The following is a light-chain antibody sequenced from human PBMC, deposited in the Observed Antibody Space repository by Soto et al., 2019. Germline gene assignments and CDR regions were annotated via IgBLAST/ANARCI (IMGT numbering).Light chain of an antibody. CDR3: QSYDSSNLYV. CDR1: SGSIASNC. CDR2: EDN. Sequence: NFMLTQPHSVSESPGKTVTISCTGSSGSIASNCVQWYQQRPGSVPTTVIYEDNQRPSGVPDRFSGSIDSSSNSASLTISGLKTEDEADFYCQSYDSSNLYVFGTGTKLTVL. V-gene: IGLV6-57*02. J-gene: IGLJ1*01.